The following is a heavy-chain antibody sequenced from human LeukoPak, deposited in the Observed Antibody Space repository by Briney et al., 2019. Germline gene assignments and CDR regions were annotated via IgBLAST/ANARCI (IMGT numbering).Heavy chain of an antibody. D-gene: IGHD3-22*01. CDR3: ARDRTRLLYYYDSSGYYGY. CDR1: GFTFSSYG. CDR2: IRYDGSNK. Sequence: PGGSLRLSCAASGFTFSSYGMHWVRQAPGKGLEWVAFIRYDGSNKYYADSVKGRFTISRDNSKNTLYLQMNSLRAEDTAVYYCARDRTRLLYYYDSSGYYGYWGQGTLVTVSS. V-gene: IGHV3-30*02. J-gene: IGHJ4*02.